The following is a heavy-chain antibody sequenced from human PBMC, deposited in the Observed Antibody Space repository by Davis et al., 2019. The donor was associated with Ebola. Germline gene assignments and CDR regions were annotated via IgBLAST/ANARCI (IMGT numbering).Heavy chain of an antibody. CDR1: GGSISSSSYY. D-gene: IGHD2-2*01. Sequence: PSETLSLTCTVSGGSISSSSYYWGWIRQPPGKGLEWIGSIYYSGSTYYNPSLKSRVTISVDTSKNQFSLKLSYVTAADTAVYYCARGDIVVVPADTFDYWGQGTLVTVSS. V-gene: IGHV4-39*07. CDR2: IYYSGST. J-gene: IGHJ4*02. CDR3: ARGDIVVVPADTFDY.